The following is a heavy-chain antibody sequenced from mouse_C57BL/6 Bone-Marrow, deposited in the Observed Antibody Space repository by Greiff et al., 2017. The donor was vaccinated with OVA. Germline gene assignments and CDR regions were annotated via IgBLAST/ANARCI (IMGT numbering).Heavy chain of an antibody. J-gene: IGHJ3*01. D-gene: IGHD1-1*01. V-gene: IGHV6-3*01. CDR2: IRLKSDNYAT. CDR1: GFTFSNYW. CDR3: TAHYYGSLWFAY. Sequence: EVKVEESGGGLVQPGGSMKLSCVASGFTFSNYWMNWVRQSPEKGLEWVAQIRLKSDNYATHYAESVKGRFTISRDDSKSSVYLQMNNLRAEDTGIYYCTAHYYGSLWFAYWGQGTLVTVSA.